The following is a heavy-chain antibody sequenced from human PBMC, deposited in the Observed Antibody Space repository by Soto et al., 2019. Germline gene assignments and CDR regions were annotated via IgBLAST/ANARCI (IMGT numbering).Heavy chain of an antibody. D-gene: IGHD3-16*02. CDR2: INPSGGST. V-gene: IGHV1-46*01. J-gene: IGHJ5*02. CDR1: GYTFTSYY. Sequence: ASVKVSCKASGYTFTSYYMHWVRQAPGQGLEWMGIINPSGGSTSYAQKFQGRVTMTRDTSTSTVYMELSSLRSEDTAVYYCARDPVYDYIWGSYRPNWFDPWGQGTLVTVSS. CDR3: ARDPVYDYIWGSYRPNWFDP.